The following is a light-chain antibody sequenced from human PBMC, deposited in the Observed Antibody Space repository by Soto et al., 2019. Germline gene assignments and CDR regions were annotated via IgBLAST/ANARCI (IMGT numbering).Light chain of an antibody. V-gene: IGLV2-14*01. CDR2: DVS. CDR1: SSDVGGYNY. J-gene: IGLJ2*01. CDR3: SSYTSRSTSVG. Sequence: QSALTQPASVSGSPGQSITISCTGTSSDVGGYNYVSWYQQHPGKAPKLMIYDVSNRPSGVSNRFSGSKSGNTASLTISGLQAEDEADYYCSSYTSRSTSVGFGGGTKLTVL.